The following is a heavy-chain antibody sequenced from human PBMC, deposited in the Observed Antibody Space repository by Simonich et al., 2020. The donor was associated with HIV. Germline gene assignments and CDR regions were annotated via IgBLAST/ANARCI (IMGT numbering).Heavy chain of an antibody. D-gene: IGHD3-3*01. CDR1: GGSFSGYY. Sequence: VQLQQWGAGLLKPSETLSLTCAVYGGSFSGYYWSWIRQPPGEGLEWIGEINHSGITNYKSSLNSRATISVDKSKNQFSLKLSSVTAADTAIYYCARRDRELILYFDYWGQGNLVTVSS. V-gene: IGHV4-34*01. CDR3: ARRDRELILYFDY. J-gene: IGHJ4*02. CDR2: INHSGIT.